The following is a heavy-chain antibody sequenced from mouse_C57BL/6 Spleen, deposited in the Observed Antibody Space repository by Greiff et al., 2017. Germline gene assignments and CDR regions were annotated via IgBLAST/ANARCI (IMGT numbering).Heavy chain of an antibody. D-gene: IGHD1-1*01. CDR3: ARYYYGSSYNYFDY. J-gene: IGHJ2*01. CDR1: GYTFTSYW. V-gene: IGHV1-59*01. CDR2: IDPSDSYT. Sequence: QVQLQQPGAELVRPGTSVKLSCKASGYTFTSYWMHWVKQRPGQGLEWIGAIDPSDSYTNYNQKFKGKATLTVDTSSSTAYMQLSSLTSEDSAVYYCARYYYGSSYNYFDYWGQGTTLTVSS.